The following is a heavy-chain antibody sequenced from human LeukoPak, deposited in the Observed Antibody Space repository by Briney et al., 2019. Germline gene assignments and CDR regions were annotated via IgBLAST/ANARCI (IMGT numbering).Heavy chain of an antibody. V-gene: IGHV4-34*01. CDR2: INHSGTT. CDR3: ARSIYTTSSHPYFFDY. D-gene: IGHD6-6*01. J-gene: IGHJ4*02. CDR1: GGSFSGYY. Sequence: SETLSLTCAVYGGSFSGYYWSWLRQPPGKGLEWIGEINHSGTTNYNPSHKSRVTISGDTSKNQFSLKLSSVTAADTAVYYCARSIYTTSSHPYFFDYWGQGTLVTVSS.